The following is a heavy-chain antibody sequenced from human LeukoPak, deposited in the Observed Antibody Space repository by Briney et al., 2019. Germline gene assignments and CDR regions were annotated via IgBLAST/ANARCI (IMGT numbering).Heavy chain of an antibody. CDR3: AKGLRTRVPGSDSMPHV. Sequence: GGSLRLSCAPSGSTFSSYGMHWVRPAPDEGLGWVAVISFDGSNKYYADSVKGRFTISRDNSKNTLYLQMNSLRAEDTAVYYCAKGLRTRVPGSDSMPHVWGKGTTVTVSS. V-gene: IGHV3-30*18. D-gene: IGHD3-10*01. J-gene: IGHJ6*04. CDR2: ISFDGSNK. CDR1: GSTFSSYG.